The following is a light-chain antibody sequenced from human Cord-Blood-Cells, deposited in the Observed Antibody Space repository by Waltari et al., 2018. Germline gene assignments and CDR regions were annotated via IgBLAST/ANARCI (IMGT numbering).Light chain of an antibody. CDR3: QEYYSTPPNT. J-gene: IGKJ4*01. CDR2: WAS. Sequence: DIVMTQSPDSLAVSLGERATINSKSSQSVLYSSNNKNYLAWYQQKPGQLPKLLIYWASTRESGVPDRFIGSGSATDFTLSISSLQAEEVADYYGQEYYSTPPNTFGGGTKVEIK. CDR1: QSVLYSSNNKNY. V-gene: IGKV4-1*01.